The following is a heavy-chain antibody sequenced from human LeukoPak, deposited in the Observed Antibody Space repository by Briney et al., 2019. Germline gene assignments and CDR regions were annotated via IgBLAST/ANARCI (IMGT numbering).Heavy chain of an antibody. J-gene: IGHJ4*02. Sequence: PGGSLRLSCAASGFTFSEYYMSWIRQAPGKGLEWVSYIRSSSSYTNYADSVKGRFTISRDNAKSSLYLQMNSLRAEDTAVYYCARGYYDNSGYYFPFDFWGQGTLVTVSS. CDR3: ARGYYDNSGYYFPFDF. D-gene: IGHD3-22*01. V-gene: IGHV3-11*06. CDR1: GFTFSEYY. CDR2: IRSSSSYT.